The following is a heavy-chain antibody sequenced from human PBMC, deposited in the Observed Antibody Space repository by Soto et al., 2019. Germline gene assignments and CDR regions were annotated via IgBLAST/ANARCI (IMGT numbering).Heavy chain of an antibody. CDR2: IYYSGST. CDR1: GGSISSYY. J-gene: IGHJ4*02. V-gene: IGHV4-59*08. CDR3: ARQVNTILTAYYLDH. Sequence: SETLSLTCTVSGGSISSYYWSWIRQPPGKGLEWIGYIYYSGSTNYNPSLKSRVTISVDTSKNQFSLKLSSVTAADTVVYYCARQVNTILTAYYLDHWGQGTPVTVSS. D-gene: IGHD3-9*01.